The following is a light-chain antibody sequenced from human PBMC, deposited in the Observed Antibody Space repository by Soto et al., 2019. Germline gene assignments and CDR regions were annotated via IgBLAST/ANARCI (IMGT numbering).Light chain of an antibody. CDR2: DAS. Sequence: EIVLTQSPATLSLSPGERATLSCRASQSFSSYLSCYQQKPGQAPRLLIYDASTRATGIPARFSGSGSGTDFALTITSLEPEDFAVYYCQQRSKWPPTFGQGTKVDI. CDR3: QQRSKWPPT. CDR1: QSFSSY. J-gene: IGKJ1*01. V-gene: IGKV3-11*01.